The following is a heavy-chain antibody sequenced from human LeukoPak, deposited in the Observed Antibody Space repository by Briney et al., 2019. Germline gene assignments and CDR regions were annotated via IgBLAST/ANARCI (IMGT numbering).Heavy chain of an antibody. J-gene: IGHJ3*02. D-gene: IGHD3-10*01. CDR1: GGSFSGYY. CDR3: ARADNYYGSGNDAFDI. Sequence: SETLSLTCAVYGGSFSGYYWSWIRQPPGKGLEWIGEINHSGSTNYNPSLKSRVTISVDTSKNQFSLKLSSVTAEDTAVYYCARADNYYGSGNDAFDIWGQGTMVTVSS. CDR2: INHSGST. V-gene: IGHV4-34*01.